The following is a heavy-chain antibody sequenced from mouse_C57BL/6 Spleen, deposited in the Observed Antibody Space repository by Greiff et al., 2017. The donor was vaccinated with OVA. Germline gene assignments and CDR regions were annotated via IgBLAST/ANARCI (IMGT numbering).Heavy chain of an antibody. CDR2: IYPGSGST. Sequence: QVQLKQPGAELVKPGASVKMSCKASGYTFTSYWITWVKQRPGQGLEWIGDIYPGSGSTNYNEKFKSKATLTVDTSSSTAYMQLSSLTSEDSAVYYCARYYYGSSYENYAMDYWGQGTSVTVSS. CDR1: GYTFTSYW. CDR3: ARYYYGSSYENYAMDY. V-gene: IGHV1-55*01. D-gene: IGHD1-1*01. J-gene: IGHJ4*01.